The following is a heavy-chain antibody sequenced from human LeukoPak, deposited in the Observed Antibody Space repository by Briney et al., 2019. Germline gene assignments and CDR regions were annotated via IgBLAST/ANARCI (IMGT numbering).Heavy chain of an antibody. D-gene: IGHD2-21*02. V-gene: IGHV1-46*01. CDR1: GYTLTELS. CDR3: ARASGGDLNAFDI. CDR2: INPSGGST. Sequence: ASVKVSCKVSGYTLTELSMHWVRQAPGQGLEWMGIINPSGGSTSYAQKFQGRVTMTRDTSTSTVYMELSSLRSEDTAVYYCARASGGDLNAFDIWGQGTMVTVSS. J-gene: IGHJ3*02.